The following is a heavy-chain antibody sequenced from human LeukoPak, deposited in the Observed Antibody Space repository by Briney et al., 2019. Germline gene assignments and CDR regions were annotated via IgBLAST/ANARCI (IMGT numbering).Heavy chain of an antibody. CDR3: AKDSGDYYDSSGTPFDY. D-gene: IGHD3-22*01. V-gene: IGHV3-9*01. CDR1: GFIFNNYA. CDR2: ISWNSGSI. J-gene: IGHJ4*02. Sequence: GGSLRLSCAGSGFIFNNYAMHWVRQPPGKGLEWVSGISWNSGSIDYADSVKGRFTISRDNAKNSLYLQMNSLRAEDTALYYCAKDSGDYYDSSGTPFDYWGQGTLVTVSS.